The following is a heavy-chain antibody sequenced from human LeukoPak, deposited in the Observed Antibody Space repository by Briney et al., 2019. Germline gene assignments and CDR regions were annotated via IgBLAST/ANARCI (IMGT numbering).Heavy chain of an antibody. CDR2: ISYDGSNK. J-gene: IGHJ4*02. Sequence: PGGSLRLSCAASGFTFSSYAMHWVRQAPGKGLEWVAVISYDGSNKYYADSVKGRFTIYRDNSKNTLYLQMNSLRAEDTAVYYCARDAKYSGYDSFYYFDYWGQGTLVTVSS. V-gene: IGHV3-30*04. D-gene: IGHD5-12*01. CDR1: GFTFSSYA. CDR3: ARDAKYSGYDSFYYFDY.